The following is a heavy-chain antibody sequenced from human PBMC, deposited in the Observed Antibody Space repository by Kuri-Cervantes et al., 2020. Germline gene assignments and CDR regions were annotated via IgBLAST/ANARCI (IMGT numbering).Heavy chain of an antibody. V-gene: IGHV1-8*02. Sequence: ASVKVSCKASGYTFTGYYMHWVRQAPGQGLEWMGWMNPNSGNTGYAQKFQGRVTMTRNTSISTAYMELSSLRSEDTAVYYCARAGDGDYYDSSGYYDSSTWFDPWGQGTLVTVSS. D-gene: IGHD3-22*01. CDR1: GYTFTGYY. CDR3: ARAGDGDYYDSSGYYDSSTWFDP. CDR2: MNPNSGNT. J-gene: IGHJ5*02.